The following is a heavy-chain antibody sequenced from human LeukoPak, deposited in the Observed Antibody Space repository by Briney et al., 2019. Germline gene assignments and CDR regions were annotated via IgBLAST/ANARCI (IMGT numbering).Heavy chain of an antibody. Sequence: GGSLRLSCAASGFTFSSYWMSWVRQAPGKGLEWVSGISWNSGSIGYADSVKGRFTISRDNAKNSLYLQMNSLRAEDTALYYCAKEYSSSWGSAAFDIWGQGTMVTVSS. D-gene: IGHD6-13*01. CDR3: AKEYSSSWGSAAFDI. J-gene: IGHJ3*02. CDR1: GFTFSSYW. CDR2: ISWNSGSI. V-gene: IGHV3-9*01.